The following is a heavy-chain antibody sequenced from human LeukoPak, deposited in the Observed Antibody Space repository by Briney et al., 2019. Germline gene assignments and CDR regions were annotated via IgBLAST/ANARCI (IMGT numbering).Heavy chain of an antibody. Sequence: PGRSLRLSCAASGFTFDDYAMHWVRQAPGKGLEWVSGISWNSGSIGYADSVKGRFTISRDNAKNSPYLQMNSLRAEDTALYYCAKDSGSSWRMDYWGQGTLVTVSS. V-gene: IGHV3-9*01. J-gene: IGHJ4*02. CDR3: AKDSGSSWRMDY. D-gene: IGHD6-13*01. CDR1: GFTFDDYA. CDR2: ISWNSGSI.